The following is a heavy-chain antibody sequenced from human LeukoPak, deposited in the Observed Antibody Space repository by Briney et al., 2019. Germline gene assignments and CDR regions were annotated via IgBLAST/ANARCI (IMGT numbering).Heavy chain of an antibody. V-gene: IGHV3-23*01. D-gene: IGHD6-6*01. CDR3: AKGTYSSSPRDY. CDR1: GFTFSSYA. CDR2: MSGSGGST. Sequence: GGSLRLSCAASGFTFSSYAMTWVRQAPGKGLEWVSAMSGSGGSTCYAGSVKGRFTISRVNSKNTLYLQMNSLRAEDTAVYYCAKGTYSSSPRDYWGQGTLVTVSS. J-gene: IGHJ4*02.